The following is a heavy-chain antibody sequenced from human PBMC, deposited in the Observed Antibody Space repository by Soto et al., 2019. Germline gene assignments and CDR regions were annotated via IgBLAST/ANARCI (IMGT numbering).Heavy chain of an antibody. CDR1: GFTFSSYA. D-gene: IGHD1-26*01. V-gene: IGHV3-30-3*01. CDR2: ISYDGSNK. Sequence: QVQLVESGGGVVQPGRSLRLCCAASGFTFSSYAMHWVRQAPGKGLEWVVVISYDGSNKYYADSVQGRFTISRDNSKNTLYLQMNSVRAEDTAVYYCARDPEGVVGATMDSCTVYWGQGTLVTVSS. J-gene: IGHJ4*02. CDR3: ARDPEGVVGATMDSCTVY.